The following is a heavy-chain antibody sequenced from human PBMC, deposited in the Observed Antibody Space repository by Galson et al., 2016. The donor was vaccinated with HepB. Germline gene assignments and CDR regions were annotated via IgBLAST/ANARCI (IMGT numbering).Heavy chain of an antibody. CDR2: IYHTGST. CDR1: GGSISITNW. Sequence: SETLSLTCGVSGGSISITNWWSWVRQTPGKGLGWIGSIYHTGSTNYNPSLKSRVTISVDKSKNQFSLDLRSVTAADTAVYYCAKDATLGTTTLGAFDIWGQGTLVTVSS. D-gene: IGHD1-26*01. J-gene: IGHJ3*02. V-gene: IGHV4-4*02. CDR3: AKDATLGTTTLGAFDI.